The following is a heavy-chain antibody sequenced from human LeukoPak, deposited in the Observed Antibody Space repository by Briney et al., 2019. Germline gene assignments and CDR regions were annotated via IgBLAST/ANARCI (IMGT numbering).Heavy chain of an antibody. D-gene: IGHD3-10*01. CDR1: GGTFSSYA. J-gene: IGHJ4*02. V-gene: IGHV1-69*13. CDR2: IIPIFGTA. Sequence: SVKVSCKASGGTFSSYAMSWVRQDPGQGLEWMGGIIPIFGTANYAQKFQGRVTITADESTSTAYMELSSLRSEDTAVYYCATVGMVRGVTPYYFDYWGQGTLVTVSS. CDR3: ATVGMVRGVTPYYFDY.